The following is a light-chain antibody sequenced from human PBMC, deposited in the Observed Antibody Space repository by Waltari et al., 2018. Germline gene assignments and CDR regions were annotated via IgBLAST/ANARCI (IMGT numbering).Light chain of an antibody. V-gene: IGKV1-9*01. Sequence: DIQLTQSPSSLSASVGDRVTITCRASQGISSYLAWYQQKPGKAPKLLIYKASNLQSMVPSRFSGSESGTEFTLTISSLQPEDFAVYYCQQRNSYPWTFGQGTKVEIK. CDR2: KAS. J-gene: IGKJ1*01. CDR3: QQRNSYPWT. CDR1: QGISSY.